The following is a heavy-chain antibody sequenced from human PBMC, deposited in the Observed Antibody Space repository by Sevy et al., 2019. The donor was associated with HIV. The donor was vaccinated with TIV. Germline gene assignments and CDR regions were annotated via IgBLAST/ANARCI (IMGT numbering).Heavy chain of an antibody. CDR3: ARVSCSSTSCHPNYYYGMDV. CDR1: GFTFSSYA. CDR2: ISYDGSNK. J-gene: IGHJ6*02. Sequence: GGSLRLSCAASGFTFSSYAMHWVRQAPGKGLEWVAVISYDGSNKYYADSVKGRFTISRDNSKNTLYLQMNSLRAEDTAVYYCARVSCSSTSCHPNYYYGMDVWGQGTTVTVSS. D-gene: IGHD2-2*01. V-gene: IGHV3-30*14.